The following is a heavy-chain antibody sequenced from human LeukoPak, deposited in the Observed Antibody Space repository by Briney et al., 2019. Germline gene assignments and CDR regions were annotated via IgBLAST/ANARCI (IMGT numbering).Heavy chain of an antibody. V-gene: IGHV1-18*04. Sequence: ASVKVSCKASGYTFTSYGISWVRQAPGQGLEWMGWISAYNGNTNYAQKLQGRVTMTTDTSTSTAYMELRSLRSDDTAVYYCAREAGDYVWGSYCPPEPDYWGQGTLVTVSS. J-gene: IGHJ4*02. CDR1: GYTFTSYG. CDR2: ISAYNGNT. CDR3: AREAGDYVWGSYCPPEPDY. D-gene: IGHD3-16*01.